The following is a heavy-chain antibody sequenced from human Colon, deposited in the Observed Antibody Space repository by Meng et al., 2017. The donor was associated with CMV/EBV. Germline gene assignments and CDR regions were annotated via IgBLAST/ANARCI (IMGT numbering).Heavy chain of an antibody. J-gene: IGHJ6*02. V-gene: IGHV1-18*01. D-gene: IGHD2-2*01. CDR1: GYTFTTYG. Sequence: ASVKVSCKASGYTFTTYGITWVRQAPGQGLEWMGLISPYNGNTKYAQRLQDRVTMTTDTSTTTAYMELRNLRSDDTAVYYCARVVVVPADYYTMDVWGQGTTVTVSS. CDR2: ISPYNGNT. CDR3: ARVVVVPADYYTMDV.